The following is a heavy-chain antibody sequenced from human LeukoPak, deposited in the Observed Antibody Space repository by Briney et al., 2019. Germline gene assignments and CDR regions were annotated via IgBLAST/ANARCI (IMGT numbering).Heavy chain of an antibody. Sequence: GGSLRLSCVASGFIFSGYAIHWVRQAPGKGLEWVAVISYDGSNKYYADSVKGRFTISRDNSKNTLYLQMNSLRAEDTAVYYCAKHDSGSYWGDYWGQGTLVTVSS. CDR2: ISYDGSNK. CDR3: AKHDSGSYWGDY. J-gene: IGHJ4*02. D-gene: IGHD1-26*01. V-gene: IGHV3-30*18. CDR1: GFIFSGYA.